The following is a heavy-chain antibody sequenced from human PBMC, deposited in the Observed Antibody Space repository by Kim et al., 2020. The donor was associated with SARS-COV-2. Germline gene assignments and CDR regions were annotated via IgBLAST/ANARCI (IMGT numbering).Heavy chain of an antibody. J-gene: IGHJ4*02. V-gene: IGHV3-74*01. CDR1: GFTFSSYW. CDR3: ASPWGMVMEDY. Sequence: GGSLRLSCAASGFTFSSYWMHWVRQAPGKGLVWVSRINSDGSSTSYADSVKGRFTISRDNAKNTLYLQMNSLRAEDTAVYYCASPWGMVMEDYWGQGTLVTVSS. D-gene: IGHD3-16*01. CDR2: INSDGSST.